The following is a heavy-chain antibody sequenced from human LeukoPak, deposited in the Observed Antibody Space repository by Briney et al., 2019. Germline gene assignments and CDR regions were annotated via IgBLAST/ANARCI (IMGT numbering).Heavy chain of an antibody. CDR2: ISGSGGST. V-gene: IGHV3-23*01. D-gene: IGHD6-13*01. CDR1: GFTLSSYA. Sequence: SGGSLRLSCAASGFTLSSYAMSWVRQAPGKGLEWVSAISGSGGSTYYADSVKGRFTISRDNSKNTLYLQMNSLRAEDTAVYYCAKDPIAAAGKSDYWGQGTLVTVSS. CDR3: AKDPIAAAGKSDY. J-gene: IGHJ4*02.